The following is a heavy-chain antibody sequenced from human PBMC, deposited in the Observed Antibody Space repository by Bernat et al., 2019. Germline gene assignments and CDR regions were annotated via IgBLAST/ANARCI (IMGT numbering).Heavy chain of an antibody. CDR1: GFTFSSYG. CDR3: AKDTNMDV. CDR2: ISYDGSNK. V-gene: IGHV3-30*18. J-gene: IGHJ6*03. D-gene: IGHD3-3*01. Sequence: QVQLVESGGGVVQPGRSLTLSCAASGFTFSSYGMHWVRQAPGKGLEWVAVISYDGSNKYYADSVKGRFTISRDNSKNTLYLQMNSLRAEDTAVYYCAKDTNMDVWGKGTTVTVSS.